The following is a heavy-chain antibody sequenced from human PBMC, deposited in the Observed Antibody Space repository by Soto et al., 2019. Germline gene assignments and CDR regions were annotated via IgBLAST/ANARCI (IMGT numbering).Heavy chain of an antibody. CDR3: ARSGVAARPYYSYAMDV. D-gene: IGHD6-6*01. Sequence: GESLKISCEGSGYSFTSYWISWVRQMPGKGLEWMGRIDPSDSYTNYSPSFQGHVTISADKSISTAYLQWSSLKASDTAMYYCARSGVAARPYYSYAMDVWGQGTTVTVSS. CDR1: GYSFTSYW. V-gene: IGHV5-10-1*01. CDR2: IDPSDSYT. J-gene: IGHJ6*02.